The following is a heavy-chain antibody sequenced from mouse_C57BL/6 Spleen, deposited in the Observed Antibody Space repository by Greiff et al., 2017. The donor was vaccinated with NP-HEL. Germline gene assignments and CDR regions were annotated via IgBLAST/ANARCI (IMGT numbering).Heavy chain of an antibody. CDR2: ISSGGDYI. CDR3: TREGGLLPPFDY. CDR1: GFTFSSYA. J-gene: IGHJ2*01. V-gene: IGHV5-9-1*02. Sequence: EVKLVESGEGLVKPGGSLKLSCAASGFTFSSYAMSWVRQTPEKRLEWVAYISSGGDYIYYADTVKGRFTISRDNARNTLYLQMSSLKSEDTAMYYCTREGGLLPPFDYWGQGTTLTVSS. D-gene: IGHD2-3*01.